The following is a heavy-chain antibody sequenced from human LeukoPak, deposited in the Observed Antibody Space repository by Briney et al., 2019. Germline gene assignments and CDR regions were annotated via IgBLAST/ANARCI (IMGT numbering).Heavy chain of an antibody. Sequence: PGGSLRLSCAASGFTFSSYGMHWVRQAPGKGLEWVAFIRYDGSNKYYADSVKGRFTISRDNSKNTLYLQMNSLRAEDTAVYYCAKDENIVATITANYFGYWGQGTLVTVSS. CDR3: AKDENIVATITANYFGY. J-gene: IGHJ4*02. CDR2: IRYDGSNK. D-gene: IGHD5-12*01. CDR1: GFTFSSYG. V-gene: IGHV3-30*02.